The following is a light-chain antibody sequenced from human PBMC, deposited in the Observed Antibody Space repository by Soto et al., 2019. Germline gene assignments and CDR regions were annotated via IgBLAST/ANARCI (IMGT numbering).Light chain of an antibody. Sequence: QSALTQPAYVSGSPGQSVTISCTGTSNDVGAYNYVSWYQQQLGKAPKLMIYEVSNRPSGISNRFSGSKSGNTASLTTSGLQAEDEADYYCSSYTTSITYVFGTGTKLTVL. J-gene: IGLJ1*01. CDR1: SNDVGAYNY. V-gene: IGLV2-14*01. CDR3: SSYTTSITYV. CDR2: EVS.